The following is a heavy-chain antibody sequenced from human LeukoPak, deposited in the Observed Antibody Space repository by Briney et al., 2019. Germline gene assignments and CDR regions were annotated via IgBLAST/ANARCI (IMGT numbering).Heavy chain of an antibody. V-gene: IGHV3-9*01. CDR3: ARGVGGSRAFDM. CDR2: ISWNSGNI. Sequence: GGSLRLSCVASGFTFDDYAMHWVRQAPGKGLEWVSGISWNSGNIGYADSVKGRFTISRDNAKKTLYLQMSSLRAEDTAIYYCARGVGGSRAFDMWGQGTMVTVS. J-gene: IGHJ3*02. CDR1: GFTFDDYA. D-gene: IGHD2-15*01.